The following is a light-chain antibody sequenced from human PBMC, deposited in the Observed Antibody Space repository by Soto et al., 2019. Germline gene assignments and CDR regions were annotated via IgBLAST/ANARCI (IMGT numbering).Light chain of an antibody. J-gene: IGKJ5*01. CDR3: QQRNNWPRLT. V-gene: IGKV3-11*01. CDR1: QNVRNY. Sequence: EIVLTQSPATLSLSPGERATLSCRASQNVRNYLAWYQQKPGQAPRLLIYEASIRATGIPARFSGSGSGTDFTLTISSLQPEDFAVYYFQQRNNWPRLTFGQGTRLEIK. CDR2: EAS.